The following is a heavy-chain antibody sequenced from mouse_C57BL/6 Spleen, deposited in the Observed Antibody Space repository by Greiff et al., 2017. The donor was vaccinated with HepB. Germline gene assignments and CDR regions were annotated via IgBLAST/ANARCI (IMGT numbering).Heavy chain of an antibody. CDR3: ARDSSDYFDY. Sequence: EVQLVESGGGLVKPGGSLKLSCAASGFTFSSYAMSWVRQTPEKRLEWVATISDGGSYTSYPDNVKGRFTISRDNAKNNLYLQMSHLKSEDTAMYYCARDSSDYFDYWGQGTTLTVSS. D-gene: IGHD3-2*02. CDR2: ISDGGSYT. J-gene: IGHJ2*01. CDR1: GFTFSSYA. V-gene: IGHV5-4*01.